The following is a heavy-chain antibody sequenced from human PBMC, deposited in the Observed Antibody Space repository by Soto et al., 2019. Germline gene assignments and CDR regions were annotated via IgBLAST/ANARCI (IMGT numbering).Heavy chain of an antibody. J-gene: IGHJ6*02. V-gene: IGHV4-59*01. CDR3: AKIGIGSYYGMDV. CDR1: GGSISSYY. Sequence: PSETLSLTCTVSGGSISSYYWSWIRQPPGKGLEWIGYIYYSGSTNYNPSLKSRVTISVDTSKNQFSPKLSSVTAADTAVYYCAKIGIGSYYGMDVWGQGTTGTVS. CDR2: IYYSGST. D-gene: IGHD3-10*01.